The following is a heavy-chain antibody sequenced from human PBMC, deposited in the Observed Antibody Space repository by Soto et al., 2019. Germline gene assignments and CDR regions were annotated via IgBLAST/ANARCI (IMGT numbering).Heavy chain of an antibody. V-gene: IGHV1-46*01. CDR1: GYTFTSYY. CDR2: INPSGGST. Sequence: QVQLVQSGAEVKKPGASVKVSCKASGYTFTSYYMHWMRQAPGQGLEWMGIINPSGGSTSYAQKFQGRVTMTRDTSTSTVSMELSSLRSEDTAVYYCARDPGYSSSWYGDFQHWGQGTLVTVSS. J-gene: IGHJ1*01. CDR3: ARDPGYSSSWYGDFQH. D-gene: IGHD6-13*01.